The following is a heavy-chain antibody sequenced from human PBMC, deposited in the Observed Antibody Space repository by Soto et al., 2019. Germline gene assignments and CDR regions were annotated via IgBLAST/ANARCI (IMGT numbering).Heavy chain of an antibody. D-gene: IGHD6-19*01. CDR1: GGSFSGYY. J-gene: IGHJ5*02. CDR3: ARGPRRIAVAGRRANNWFDP. V-gene: IGHV4-34*01. Sequence: LSLTCAVYGGSFSGYYWSWIRQPPGKGLEWIGEINHSGSTNYNPSLKSRVTISVDTSKNQFSLKLSSVTAADTAVYYCARGPRRIAVAGRRANNWFDPWGQGTLVTVSS. CDR2: INHSGST.